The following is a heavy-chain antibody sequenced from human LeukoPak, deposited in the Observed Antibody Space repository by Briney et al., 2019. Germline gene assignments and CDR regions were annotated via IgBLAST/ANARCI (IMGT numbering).Heavy chain of an antibody. CDR3: AREGRSYGGNYDAFDI. CDR1: GGSISSYY. CDR2: IYYSGST. Sequence: SETLSLTCTVSGGSISSYYWSWIRQPPGKGLEWIGYIYYSGSTNYNPSLKSRVTISVDTFKNQFSLKLSSVTAADTAVYYCAREGRSYGGNYDAFDIWGQGTMVTVSS. D-gene: IGHD4-23*01. V-gene: IGHV4-59*01. J-gene: IGHJ3*02.